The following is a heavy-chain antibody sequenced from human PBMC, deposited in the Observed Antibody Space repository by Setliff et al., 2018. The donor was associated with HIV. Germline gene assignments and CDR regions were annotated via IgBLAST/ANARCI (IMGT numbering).Heavy chain of an antibody. J-gene: IGHJ6*03. CDR1: GYTFTNYD. CDR3: ARESRKYYDSRSSYYRGVDYYYYMDV. CDR2: ISTYNGNA. D-gene: IGHD3-3*01. Sequence: ASVKVSCKASGYTFTNYDINWVRQAPGQGLEWMGWISTYNGNANYAQKFQGRVTMTTHTSTTTAHMELRSLRSDDTAVYYCARESRKYYDSRSSYYRGVDYYYYMDVWGNGTTVTVSS. V-gene: IGHV1-18*01.